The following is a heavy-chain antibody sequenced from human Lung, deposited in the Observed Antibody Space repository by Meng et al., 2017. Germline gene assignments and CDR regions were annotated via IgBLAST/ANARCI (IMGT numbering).Heavy chain of an antibody. CDR3: VRGGQDQAYYDFWSGPFDP. CDR1: GGSISGRNW. D-gene: IGHD3-3*01. J-gene: IGHJ5*02. Sequence: QVPLQGSGPGLGTPSRPLSLTCAVVGGSISGRNWWSWGRQSPGKGLEWIGEIYHSGRTNYNPSLESRVTISLDKSQNHFSLKVKSVTAADTAVYYCVRGGQDQAYYDFWSGPFDPWGQGTLVTVSS. V-gene: IGHV4-4*02. CDR2: IYHSGRT.